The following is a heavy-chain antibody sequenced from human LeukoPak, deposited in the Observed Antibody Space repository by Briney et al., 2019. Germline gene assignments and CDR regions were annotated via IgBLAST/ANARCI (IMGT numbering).Heavy chain of an antibody. CDR1: GASLRGGTYY. CDR2: IYYNGNT. J-gene: IGHJ6*02. D-gene: IGHD3-16*01. V-gene: IGHV4-39*02. Sequence: SETLSLNCTVSGASLRGGTYYWGWIRQSPGKILEWIGSIYYNGNTYYNPSLKSRVTVSADKSKKHFSLKLASVTAADTAVYFCARIAYSGMDVWGQGTTVTVSS. CDR3: ARIAYSGMDV.